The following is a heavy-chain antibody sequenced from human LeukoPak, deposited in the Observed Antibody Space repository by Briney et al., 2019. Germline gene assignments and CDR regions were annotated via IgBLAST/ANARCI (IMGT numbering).Heavy chain of an antibody. CDR2: ISAYNGNT. Sequence: ASVKVSCMASGYTFTTYGISWVRHAPRQGLEWMGWISAYNGNTNYAQKLQGRVTMTTDTTTRTAYMELRSLRSDDTAVYYCARGDCTNGVCYRLHDYWGQGTLVTVSS. V-gene: IGHV1-18*01. CDR1: GYTFTTYG. J-gene: IGHJ4*02. CDR3: ARGDCTNGVCYRLHDY. D-gene: IGHD2-8*01.